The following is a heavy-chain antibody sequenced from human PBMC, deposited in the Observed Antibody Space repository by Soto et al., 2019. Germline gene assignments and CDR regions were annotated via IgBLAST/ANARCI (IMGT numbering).Heavy chain of an antibody. D-gene: IGHD3-10*01. CDR3: ARDTSRGAYDY. Sequence: QVQLVQSGAEVKKPGASVKVSCKASGYTFTSYGISWVRQAPGQGLEWMGWINVYNGNTNYAQKLQGRVTMTTDTSTSTADLALRSLRSDDTAVYFCARDTSRGAYDYWGQGTLVTVSS. CDR1: GYTFTSYG. V-gene: IGHV1-18*01. J-gene: IGHJ4*02. CDR2: INVYNGNT.